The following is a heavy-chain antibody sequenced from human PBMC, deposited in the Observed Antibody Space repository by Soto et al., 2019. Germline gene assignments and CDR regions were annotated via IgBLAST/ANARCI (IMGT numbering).Heavy chain of an antibody. V-gene: IGHV4-59*08. Sequence: QVQLQESGPGLVKPSETLSLTCTVSSGSIINYYWSWIRQPPGKGLEWIGYIYYSGTTWYNPSLKSRVIISVDTSKNQFSLNLSSVTAADTAVYYCARHGNGATSEWGQGTLVTVSS. CDR3: ARHGNGATSE. CDR2: IYYSGTT. J-gene: IGHJ4*02. D-gene: IGHD5-12*01. CDR1: SGSIINYY.